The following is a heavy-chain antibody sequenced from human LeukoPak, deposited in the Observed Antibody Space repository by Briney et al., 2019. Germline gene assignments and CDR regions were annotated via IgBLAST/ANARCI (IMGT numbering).Heavy chain of an antibody. J-gene: IGHJ4*02. CDR3: AKEHRAVTGYFDG. CDR2: IYSSGST. Sequence: PSETLSLICTVSGGSFTSGSNYWSWIRQPPGRGLEWIGYIYSSGSTEYNPGLKSRVTISMDPSKNQFSLKLRSVTAADTAVYFCAKEHRAVTGYFDGWGKGTLVSVSS. V-gene: IGHV4-61*01. D-gene: IGHD6-19*01. CDR1: GGSFTSGSNY.